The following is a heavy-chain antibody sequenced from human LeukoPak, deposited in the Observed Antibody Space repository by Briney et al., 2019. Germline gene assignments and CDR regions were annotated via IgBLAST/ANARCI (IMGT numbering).Heavy chain of an antibody. CDR3: ARELGYDFWSGYYTPVWYFDL. CDR2: IYHSGST. D-gene: IGHD3-3*01. Sequence: SQTLFLTCTVSGGSISSGGYYWSWLRQSPWKGLEWIGYIYHSGSTYYNPSLKSRVTMSVDASKNQFSLKLSSVTAADTAVYYCARELGYDFWSGYYTPVWYFDLWGRGTLVTVSS. CDR1: GGSISSGGYY. V-gene: IGHV4-30-2*06. J-gene: IGHJ2*01.